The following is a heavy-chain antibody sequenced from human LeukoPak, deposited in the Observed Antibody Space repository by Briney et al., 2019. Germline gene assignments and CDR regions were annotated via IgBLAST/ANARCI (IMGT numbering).Heavy chain of an antibody. Sequence: SETLSLTCTVSGGSISNYYWSWIRQPPGKGLEWIGYIYYSGSAKYNHSLKSRVTISVDTSKNQFSLKLSSVTAADTAVYYCARYYGSGNYFDYWGQGTLVTVSS. J-gene: IGHJ4*02. V-gene: IGHV4-59*01. D-gene: IGHD3-10*01. CDR2: IYYSGSA. CDR3: ARYYGSGNYFDY. CDR1: GGSISNYY.